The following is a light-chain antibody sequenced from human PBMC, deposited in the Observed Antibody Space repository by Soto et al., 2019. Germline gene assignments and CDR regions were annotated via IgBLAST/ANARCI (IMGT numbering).Light chain of an antibody. Sequence: EIVLTQSPATLSLSPGERATLSCRASQSVSSYLAWYQQKPGQAPRLLIYDASNRATGIPARFSGSGSGTDFTLTISSLEPEDFAFYYCQQRRNWPPMYTFGQGTKLEIK. CDR1: QSVSSY. J-gene: IGKJ2*01. V-gene: IGKV3-11*01. CDR2: DAS. CDR3: QQRRNWPPMYT.